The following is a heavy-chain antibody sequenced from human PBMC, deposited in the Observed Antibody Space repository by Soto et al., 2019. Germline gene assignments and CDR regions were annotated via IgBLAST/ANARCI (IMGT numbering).Heavy chain of an antibody. J-gene: IGHJ5*02. CDR3: ALPRYCSSTSCHGGP. Sequence: SETLSLTCTVSGGSISSGSSYWGWIRQPPGKGLEWIGNIYYSGNTNYNPSLGSRVTISVDTSKNQFSLRLSSVTAADTAVYYCALPRYCSSTSCHGGPWGQGTLVTVSS. D-gene: IGHD2-2*01. V-gene: IGHV4-61*01. CDR1: GGSISSGSSY. CDR2: IYYSGNT.